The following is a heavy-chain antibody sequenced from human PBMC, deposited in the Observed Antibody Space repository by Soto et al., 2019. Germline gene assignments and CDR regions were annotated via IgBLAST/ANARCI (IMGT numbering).Heavy chain of an antibody. CDR1: GFSLSTSGVG. Sequence: SGPTLVNPTQTLTLTCTFSGFSLSTSGVGVGWIRQPPGKALEWLALIYWDDDKRYSPSLKSRLTITKDTSKNQVVLTMTNMDPVDTATYYCAHLKSRIWFGDLLLSPRGYYHLDVWGKGTTVIGS. D-gene: IGHD3-10*01. CDR2: IYWDDDK. V-gene: IGHV2-5*02. J-gene: IGHJ6*03. CDR3: AHLKSRIWFGDLLLSPRGYYHLDV.